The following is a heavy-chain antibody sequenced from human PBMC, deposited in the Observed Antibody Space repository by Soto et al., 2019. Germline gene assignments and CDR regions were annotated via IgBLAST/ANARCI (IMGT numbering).Heavy chain of an antibody. CDR2: RNQDGSEK. V-gene: IGHV3-7*04. CDR3: SGGVGDAI. Sequence: EDQLVESGGGLVQPGGSLRLTCAVSGFSFRSYWMNWVRQAPGKGLEWVAHRNQDGSEKYYLDSVKGRFTIFRDNAKNSLYLQMNSLRAEDTAVYYCSGGVGDAIWGQGTLVTVSS. D-gene: IGHD1-26*01. CDR1: GFSFRSYW. J-gene: IGHJ4*02.